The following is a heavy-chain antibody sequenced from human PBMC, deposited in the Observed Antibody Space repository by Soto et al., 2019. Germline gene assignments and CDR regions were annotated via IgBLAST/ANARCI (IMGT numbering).Heavy chain of an antibody. Sequence: PSETLSLTCSVSGGSISSGGYYWSWIRQHPGRGLEWIGHIYNIVSTQYNPSLMSRVTISVVSSTNNFSLKLNSVTSADTAIYYCARSDGYNPFDTWGHGTLVTVSS. CDR2: IYNIVST. CDR3: ARSDGYNPFDT. J-gene: IGHJ4*01. V-gene: IGHV4-31*03. CDR1: GGSISSGGYY. D-gene: IGHD5-12*01.